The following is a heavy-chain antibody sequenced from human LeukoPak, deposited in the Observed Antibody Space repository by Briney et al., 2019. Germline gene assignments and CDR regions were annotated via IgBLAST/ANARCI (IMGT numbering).Heavy chain of an antibody. D-gene: IGHD3-22*01. J-gene: IGHJ3*02. Sequence: SETLSLTCTVSGGSISSYYWSWIRQPPGTGLEWIGYIYYSGSTNYNPSLKSRVTISVDTSKNQFSLKLSSVTAADTAVYYCATRHSIGYYASPAPFDIWGQGTMVTVSS. V-gene: IGHV4-59*01. CDR3: ATRHSIGYYASPAPFDI. CDR1: GGSISSYY. CDR2: IYYSGST.